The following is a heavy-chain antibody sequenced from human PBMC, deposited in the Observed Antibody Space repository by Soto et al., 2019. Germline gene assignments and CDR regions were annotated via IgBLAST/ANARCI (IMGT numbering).Heavy chain of an antibody. CDR3: ARFTGRAPTGDRGANWFDP. Sequence: QVQLQESGPGLVKPSETLSLTCTVSGASISTYYWSWIRQPPGKGLEWIGYIYDSGSTNYNPSLKSRVTISVDTSKNQFSLKLSSVTAADTAVYYCARFTGRAPTGDRGANWFDPWGQGTLVTVSS. CDR1: GASISTYY. J-gene: IGHJ5*02. D-gene: IGHD7-27*01. CDR2: IYDSGST. V-gene: IGHV4-59*01.